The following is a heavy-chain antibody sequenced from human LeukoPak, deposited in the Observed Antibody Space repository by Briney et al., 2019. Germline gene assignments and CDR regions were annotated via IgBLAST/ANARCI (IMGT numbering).Heavy chain of an antibody. Sequence: PGRYLRLSCAASGFTFNSYGIHWVRQAPGKGLEWVSHISSSSSTIYYADSVKGRFTISRDNAKNSLYLQMNSLRAEDTAVYYCARVLGSGYYYEAGYDYWGQGTLVTVSS. V-gene: IGHV3-48*04. CDR2: ISSSSSTI. J-gene: IGHJ4*02. D-gene: IGHD3-22*01. CDR3: ARVLGSGYYYEAGYDY. CDR1: GFTFNSYG.